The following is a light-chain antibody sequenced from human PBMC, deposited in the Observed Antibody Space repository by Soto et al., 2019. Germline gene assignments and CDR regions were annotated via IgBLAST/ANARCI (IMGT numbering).Light chain of an antibody. CDR1: SSNVGTYDL. Sequence: QSALTQPASVSASPGQSITISCTGTSSNVGTYDLVSWYQHHPDKAPKLIIYEGTKRPSGLSSRFSGSKSGNTASLTISGLQAEDDADYYCCSFAVGAALVFGGGTKVTVL. CDR2: EGT. J-gene: IGLJ2*01. CDR3: CSFAVGAALV. V-gene: IGLV2-23*01.